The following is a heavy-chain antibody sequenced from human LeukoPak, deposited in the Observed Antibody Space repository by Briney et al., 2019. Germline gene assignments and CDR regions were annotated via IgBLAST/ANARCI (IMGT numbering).Heavy chain of an antibody. J-gene: IGHJ6*02. Sequence: GGSLRLSCAASGFTFSDYYMSWIRQAPGKGLEWVSYISSSGSTIYYADSVKGRFTISRDNAKNSLYLQMNSLRAEDTAVYYCVRDRIAAHYYYYYYGMDVWGQGTTVTVSS. D-gene: IGHD6-13*01. CDR3: VRDRIAAHYYYYYYGMDV. CDR1: GFTFSDYY. V-gene: IGHV3-11*01. CDR2: ISSSGSTI.